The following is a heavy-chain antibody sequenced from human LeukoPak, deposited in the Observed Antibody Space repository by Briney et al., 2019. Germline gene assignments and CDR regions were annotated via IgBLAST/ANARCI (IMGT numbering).Heavy chain of an antibody. Sequence: PGGSLRLSCAASGFTFSNAWMSWVRQAPGKGLEWVGRIKSKTDGGTTDYADSVKGRFTISRDNSKNTLYLQMNSLRAEDTAVYYCAKVNPPEDYPELLYYYYYYMDVWGKGTTVTISS. J-gene: IGHJ6*03. CDR1: GFTFSNAW. CDR3: AKVNPPEDYPELLYYYYYYMDV. V-gene: IGHV3-15*01. CDR2: IKSKTDGGTT. D-gene: IGHD4-11*01.